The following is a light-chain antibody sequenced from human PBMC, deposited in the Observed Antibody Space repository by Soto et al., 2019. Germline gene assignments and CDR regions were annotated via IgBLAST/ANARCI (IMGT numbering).Light chain of an antibody. CDR1: SSNIASNT. J-gene: IGLJ2*01. Sequence: QSVLTQPPSASGTPGQRVTISCSGSSSNIASNTVNWYQQLPGTAPKLLIYNNNHRPSGVLDRFSGSKSGTSASLAISGLQSEDEADYYCAAWDDSLNGALFGGGTKLTVL. CDR2: NNN. V-gene: IGLV1-44*01. CDR3: AAWDDSLNGAL.